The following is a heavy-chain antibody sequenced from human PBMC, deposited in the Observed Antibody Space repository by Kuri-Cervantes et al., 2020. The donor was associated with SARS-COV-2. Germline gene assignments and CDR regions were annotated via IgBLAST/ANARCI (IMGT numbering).Heavy chain of an antibody. Sequence: GSLRLSCAVYGGSFSSYYWGWIRQPPGKGLEWIGSIYYSGSTYYNPSLKSRVTISVDTSKNQFSLKLSSVTAADTAVYYCARATHGGSYSFLYYWGQGTLVTVSS. CDR2: IYYSGST. CDR3: ARATHGGSYSFLYY. D-gene: IGHD1-26*01. CDR1: GGSFSSYY. V-gene: IGHV4-39*01. J-gene: IGHJ4*02.